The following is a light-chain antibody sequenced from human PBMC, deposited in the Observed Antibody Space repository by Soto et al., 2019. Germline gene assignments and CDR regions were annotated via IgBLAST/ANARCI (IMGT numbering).Light chain of an antibody. Sequence: DIQMTQSPSTLSASVGDRVTITCRASQSISSWLAWYQQKPGKAPKLLIYKASSLESGVPSRFSGSGSGTEFTLTISSLQPDDFATYYGHQYNSYWTFGQGTKV. CDR3: HQYNSYWT. V-gene: IGKV1-5*03. CDR2: KAS. CDR1: QSISSW. J-gene: IGKJ1*01.